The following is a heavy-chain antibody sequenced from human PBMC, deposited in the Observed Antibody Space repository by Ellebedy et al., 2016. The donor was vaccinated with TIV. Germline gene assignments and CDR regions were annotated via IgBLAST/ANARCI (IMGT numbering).Heavy chain of an antibody. CDR3: ARDFDAFGNYDGY. CDR2: IDPSTYRT. CDR1: GYSFSSYY. Sequence: AASVKVSCKASGYSFSSYYMHWARQAPGQGLEWVGAIDPSTYRTPLAQRFQGRVTMTSDTSTRTVYMELSSLTSEDTAVYYCARDFDAFGNYDGYWGQGTPVTVSS. V-gene: IGHV1-46*01. J-gene: IGHJ4*02. D-gene: IGHD4-11*01.